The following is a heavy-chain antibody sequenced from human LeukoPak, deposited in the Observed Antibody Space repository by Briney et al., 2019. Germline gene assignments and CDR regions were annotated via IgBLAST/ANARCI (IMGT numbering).Heavy chain of an antibody. V-gene: IGHV1-18*01. D-gene: IGHD1-26*01. J-gene: IGHJ4*02. Sequence: ASVKVSCQASGYTFTSYAISWVRQAPGQGLEWMGWISGYNGNTNYAQKLQGRVTMTTDTSTSTAYMELRSLRSDDTAVYYCARDQGGTYSDYWGQGTLVTVSS. CDR3: ARDQGGTYSDY. CDR2: ISGYNGNT. CDR1: GYTFTSYA.